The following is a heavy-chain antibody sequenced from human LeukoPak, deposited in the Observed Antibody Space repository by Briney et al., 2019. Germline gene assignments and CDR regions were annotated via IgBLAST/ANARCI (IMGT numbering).Heavy chain of an antibody. V-gene: IGHV1-46*01. CDR1: GYTFTSYY. CDR3: ARARRWGSATYNWFDP. CDR2: INPSGGST. D-gene: IGHD3-16*01. J-gene: IGHJ5*02. Sequence: ASVKVSCKASGYTFTSYYMHWVRQAPGQGLEWMGIINPSGGSTSYAQKFQGRVTMTRDMSTSTVYMELSSLRSEDTAVYYCARARRWGSATYNWFDPWGQGTLVTVSS.